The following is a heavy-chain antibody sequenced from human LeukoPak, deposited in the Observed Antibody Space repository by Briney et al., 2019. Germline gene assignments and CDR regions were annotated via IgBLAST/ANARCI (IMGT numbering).Heavy chain of an antibody. J-gene: IGHJ4*02. CDR1: GGTFSSYA. D-gene: IGHD2-2*01. CDR2: IIPIFGTA. CDR3: ARGGPIYCSSTSCYGDYYFDY. V-gene: IGHV1-69*13. Sequence: ASVKVSCKASGGTFSSYAISWVRQAPGQGLEWMGGIIPIFGTANYAQKFQGRVTITSDESTSTAYMELSSLRSEDTAVYYCARGGPIYCSSTSCYGDYYFDYWGQGTLVTVSS.